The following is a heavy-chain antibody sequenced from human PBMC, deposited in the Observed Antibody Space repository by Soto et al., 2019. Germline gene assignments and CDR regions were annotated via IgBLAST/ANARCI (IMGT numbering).Heavy chain of an antibody. D-gene: IGHD3-22*01. Sequence: PAETPSLTCSVCGYSISNSRFYWAWIRQPPGEGLEWIGSIYHTGNAYYNPSLKSRVTISVDTSKNQFSLKLTSVTAADAALYYCARDFFDSSDYTTNWFDPWGQGTLVTVSS. CDR1: GYSISNSRFY. J-gene: IGHJ5*02. CDR3: ARDFFDSSDYTTNWFDP. V-gene: IGHV4-39*01. CDR2: IYHTGNA.